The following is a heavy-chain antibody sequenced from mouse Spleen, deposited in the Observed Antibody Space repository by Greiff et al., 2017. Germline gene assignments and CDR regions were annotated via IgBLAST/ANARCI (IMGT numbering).Heavy chain of an antibody. J-gene: IGHJ4*01. Sequence: LVESGPELVKPGASVRISCKASGYSFTDYNMNWVKQSNGESLEWIGVINPKSGATNSNQNFKGKATLTVDQSSSTAYMQLNSLTSEDSAVYYCSRSYYPLYYAMDYWGQGTSVTVSS. CDR3: SRSYYPLYYAMDY. V-gene: IGHV1-39*01. D-gene: IGHD2-10*01. CDR1: GYSFTDYN. CDR2: INPKSGAT.